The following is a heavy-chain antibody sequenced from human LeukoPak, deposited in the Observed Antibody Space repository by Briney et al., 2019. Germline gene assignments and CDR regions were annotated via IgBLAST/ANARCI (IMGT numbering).Heavy chain of an antibody. CDR3: AREDGYNSGYYFDY. D-gene: IGHD5-24*01. CDR1: GFIFSSYG. Sequence: PGGSLRLSCAASGFIFSSYGMNWVRQAPGKGLEWVSYIGSSSSPIYYADSVKGRFTISRDNAKNSLYLQMNSLRDEDTAVYYCAREDGYNSGYYFDYWGQGTLVTASS. J-gene: IGHJ4*02. CDR2: IGSSSSPI. V-gene: IGHV3-48*02.